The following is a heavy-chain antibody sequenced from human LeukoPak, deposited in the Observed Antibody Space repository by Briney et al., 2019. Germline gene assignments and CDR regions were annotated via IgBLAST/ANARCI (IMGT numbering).Heavy chain of an antibody. J-gene: IGHJ4*02. CDR3: ARGVTAQWCDY. V-gene: IGHV3-53*01. D-gene: IGHD2-21*02. CDR2: IYSGGST. CDR1: GFTVSSNY. Sequence: GGSLRPSCAASGFTVSSNYMGWVRQAPGKGLEWVSVIYSGGSTYYAVSVKGRFTISRDNSKNTLYLQMNSLRAEDTAVYYCARGVTAQWCDYWGQGTLVSVSS.